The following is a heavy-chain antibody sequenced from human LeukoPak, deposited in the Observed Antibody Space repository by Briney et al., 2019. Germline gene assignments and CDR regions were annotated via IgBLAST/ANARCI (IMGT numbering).Heavy chain of an antibody. J-gene: IGHJ4*02. Sequence: PGGSLRLSCVASGFTFTTYAMGWVRQAPGKGLEWVSTVSTSGSDTFYADSVKGRFTISRDNSKNTLYLQLTGLRADDTAVYYCAKSDGGGYRGLIDYWGQGTLVTVSS. CDR3: AKSDGGGYRGLIDY. V-gene: IGHV3-23*01. CDR1: GFTFTTYA. CDR2: VSTSGSDT. D-gene: IGHD1-26*01.